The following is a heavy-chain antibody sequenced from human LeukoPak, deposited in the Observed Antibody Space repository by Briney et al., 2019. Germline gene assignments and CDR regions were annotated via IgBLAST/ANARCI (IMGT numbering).Heavy chain of an antibody. CDR2: ISATGNTI. Sequence: GGSLRLSCVVSGFSFDSYEMDWVRQAPGKGLEWLSYISATGNTIYDADSVKGRFTISRDNAKNSLYLQMNSLRVEDTATYYCAREDLVGAIDYWGQGTLVTVSS. V-gene: IGHV3-48*03. CDR3: AREDLVGAIDY. D-gene: IGHD1-26*01. J-gene: IGHJ4*02. CDR1: GFSFDSYE.